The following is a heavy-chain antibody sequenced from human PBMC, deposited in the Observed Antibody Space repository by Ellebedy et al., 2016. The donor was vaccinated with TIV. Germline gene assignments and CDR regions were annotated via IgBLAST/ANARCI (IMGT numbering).Heavy chain of an antibody. V-gene: IGHV3-72*01. CDR3: ARVKTGGSPFKYFDL. Sequence: GESLKISCAASGFTFSGHYLDWVRQAPGTGLEWVSRIRNQSNSYATEYAASVRGRFTISRDDSKNSLYLQMSSLRTEDTAVYYCARVKTGGSPFKYFDLWGRGTLVTVSS. CDR2: IRNQSNSYAT. J-gene: IGHJ2*01. CDR1: GFTFSGHY. D-gene: IGHD2-15*01.